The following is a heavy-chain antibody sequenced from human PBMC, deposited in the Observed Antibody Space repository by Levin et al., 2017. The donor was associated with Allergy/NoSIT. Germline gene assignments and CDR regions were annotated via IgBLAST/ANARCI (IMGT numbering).Heavy chain of an antibody. CDR2: VDPRDSRT. D-gene: IGHD5-12*01. CDR3: ARREWVRQYYFDY. Sequence: GESLKISCQVSGYDFTNYWIGWVRQMPGKGLEWMGIVDPRDSRTIYSPSLEGHVSFSVDKSIRTAYLQWSSLTASDTAKYYCARREWVRQYYFDYWGQGTLVTVSS. CDR1: GYDFTNYW. J-gene: IGHJ4*02. V-gene: IGHV5-51*01.